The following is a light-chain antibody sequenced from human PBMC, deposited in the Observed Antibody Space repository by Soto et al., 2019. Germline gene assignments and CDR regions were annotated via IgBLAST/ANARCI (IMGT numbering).Light chain of an antibody. CDR1: QGISSY. V-gene: IGKV1-9*01. CDR2: AAS. J-gene: IGKJ4*01. CDR3: QQLNSYPLT. Sequence: DFPLTQFPSFLSASVGDRVTITCRASQGISSYLSWYQQKPGKAPKILIYAASTWQTGVPSRFSGSGSGTDFTLTISSLQPEDFATYYCQQLNSYPLTFGGGTKVDIK.